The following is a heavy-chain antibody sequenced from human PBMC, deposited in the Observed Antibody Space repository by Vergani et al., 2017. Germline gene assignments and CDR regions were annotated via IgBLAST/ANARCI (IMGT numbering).Heavy chain of an antibody. CDR2: IWFDGNNK. Sequence: QVQLVESGGGVVQPGRSLRLSCAASGFIFSNYGMHWVRQTPGKGLEWVAVIWFDGNNKYYSDSVKGRFTVSRDNSKNMLYLQMNSLRAEDTAVYYCVSDHLVSFDYWGQGTLVTVSS. CDR3: VSDHLVSFDY. CDR1: GFIFSNYG. J-gene: IGHJ4*02. D-gene: IGHD4-23*01. V-gene: IGHV3-33*01.